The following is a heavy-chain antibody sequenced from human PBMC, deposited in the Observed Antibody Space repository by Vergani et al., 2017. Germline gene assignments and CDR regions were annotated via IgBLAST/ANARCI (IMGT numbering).Heavy chain of an antibody. CDR3: ARYPVRSGPYYYYGMDV. CDR2: ISGSGGST. D-gene: IGHD3-10*01. CDR1: GFTFSNYA. V-gene: IGHV3-23*04. J-gene: IGHJ6*02. Sequence: EVQLVESGGGLVQPGGSLRLSCAASGFTFSNYAMSWVRQAPGKGLGWVSAISGSGGSTYYADSVKGRFTISRDNAKNSLYLQMNSLRAEDTAVYYCARYPVRSGPYYYYGMDVWGQGTTVTVSS.